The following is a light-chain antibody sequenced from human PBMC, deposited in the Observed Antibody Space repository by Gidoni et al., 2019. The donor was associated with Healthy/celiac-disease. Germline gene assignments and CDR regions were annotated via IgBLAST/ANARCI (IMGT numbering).Light chain of an antibody. Sequence: EIVVTEARGTLSLSPGERATLSCRASQSVRSSYLAWYQQKPGQAPRLLIYGASSRATGIPDRFSGSGSGTDFTLTISRLEPEDFAVYYCQQYGSSPLTFGGGTKVEIK. CDR2: GAS. CDR1: QSVRSSY. J-gene: IGKJ4*01. CDR3: QQYGSSPLT. V-gene: IGKV3-20*01.